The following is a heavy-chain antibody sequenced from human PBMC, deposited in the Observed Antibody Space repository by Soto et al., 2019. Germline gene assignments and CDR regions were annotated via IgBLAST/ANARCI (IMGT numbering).Heavy chain of an antibody. J-gene: IGHJ3*02. Sequence: PGGSLRLSCAASGFTFSNYAMYWVRQAPGKGLEWVSTITASGSSTYDADSVKGRFTISGDSSRTIVYLQMNSLRPDDTAVYYCATWHLREHAYDIWGQGTAVTVSS. D-gene: IGHD4-17*01. V-gene: IGHV3-23*01. CDR3: ATWHLREHAYDI. CDR1: GFTFSNYA. CDR2: ITASGSST.